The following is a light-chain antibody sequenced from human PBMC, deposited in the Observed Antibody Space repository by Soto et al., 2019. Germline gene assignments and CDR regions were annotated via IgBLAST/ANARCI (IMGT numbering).Light chain of an antibody. CDR3: QHYGSSPRGT. V-gene: IGKV3-20*01. CDR1: QSVSSNY. J-gene: IGKJ1*01. Sequence: IVLTQSPGTLSLSPGERATLSCWASQSVSSNYLAWYQQKPGQAPRLLIYGASSRATGISDRFSGSGSGTAFTPTISRLEPEDFAVYYCQHYGSSPRGTFGQGTKVEI. CDR2: GAS.